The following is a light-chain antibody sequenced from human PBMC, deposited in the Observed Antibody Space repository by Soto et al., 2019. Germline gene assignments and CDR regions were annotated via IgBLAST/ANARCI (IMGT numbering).Light chain of an antibody. V-gene: IGKV3-15*01. CDR2: GAS. Sequence: VMTQSPATLSVSPGERATLSCRASESVSSNLAWYQQRPGQAPRLLIYGASTRATDTPVRFRGSGSGTEFTLTISSLQSEDFAVYYCQHYNSYGTFGQGTKVDIK. CDR1: ESVSSN. J-gene: IGKJ1*01. CDR3: QHYNSYGT.